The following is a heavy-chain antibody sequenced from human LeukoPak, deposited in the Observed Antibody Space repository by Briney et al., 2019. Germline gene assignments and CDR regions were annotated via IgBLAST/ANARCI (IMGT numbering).Heavy chain of an antibody. Sequence: PGGSLRLSCAASGFTFSSYSMNWVRQAPGKELEWVSSISSSSSYIYYADSVKGRFTISRDNAKNSLYLQMNSLRAEDTAVYYCARDWGGSRSSTSCYDYWGQGTLVTVSS. J-gene: IGHJ4*02. V-gene: IGHV3-21*01. CDR1: GFTFSSYS. D-gene: IGHD2-2*01. CDR3: ARDWGGSRSSTSCYDY. CDR2: ISSSSSYI.